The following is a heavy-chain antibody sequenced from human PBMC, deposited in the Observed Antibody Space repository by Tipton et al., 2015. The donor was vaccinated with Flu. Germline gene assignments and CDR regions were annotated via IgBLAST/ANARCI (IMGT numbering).Heavy chain of an antibody. CDR3: ARARAPYYYYAMDV. CDR2: VFHTGST. CDR1: GGSISSSTDY. V-gene: IGHV4-39*07. J-gene: IGHJ6*02. Sequence: TLSLTCIVSGGSISSSTDYWGWIRQPPGKGLQWIGNVFHTGSTYHNPSLRSRVTISVDTSKNQFSLRLSSVTAADTAVYYCARARAPYYYYAMDVWGQGTTVTVSS.